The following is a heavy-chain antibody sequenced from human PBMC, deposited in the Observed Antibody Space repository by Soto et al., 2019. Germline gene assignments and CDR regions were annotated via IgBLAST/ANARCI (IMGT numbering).Heavy chain of an antibody. D-gene: IGHD3-9*01. V-gene: IGHV3-74*01. CDR3: ARASYDILTGYYIDY. J-gene: IGHJ4*02. Sequence: EVQLVESGGGLVQPGGSLRLSCAASGFTFSSYWMHWVRQAPGKGLVWVSRINSDGSSTSYADSVKGRFTISRDNAKNTLYLQMNSLRAEDTAVYYCARASYDILTGYYIDYWGQGTLVTVSS. CDR2: INSDGSST. CDR1: GFTFSSYW.